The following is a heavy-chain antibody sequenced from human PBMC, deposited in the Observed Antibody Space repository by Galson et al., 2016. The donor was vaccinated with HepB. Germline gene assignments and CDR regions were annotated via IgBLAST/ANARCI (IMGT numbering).Heavy chain of an antibody. J-gene: IGHJ4*02. CDR3: AREGGSDYFDTSGYYVDY. D-gene: IGHD3-22*01. CDR1: GFTSSSYV. Sequence: SLRLSCAASGFTSSSYVMHWVRQAPGKGLEWVAVIWFDGTNKYYAHSVKGRFTISRDDSKNTLYLQMTSLRAEDTAVYYCAREGGSDYFDTSGYYVDYWGQGTLVTVSS. V-gene: IGHV3-33*01. CDR2: IWFDGTNK.